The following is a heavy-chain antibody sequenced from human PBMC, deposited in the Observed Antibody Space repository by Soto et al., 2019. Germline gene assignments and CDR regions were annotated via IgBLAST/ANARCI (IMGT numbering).Heavy chain of an antibody. CDR1: GGSISSGDYY. D-gene: IGHD6-13*01. V-gene: IGHV4-30-4*01. CDR2: IYYSGST. CDR3: ARALYSSSWLFDY. J-gene: IGHJ4*02. Sequence: PSETLSLTCTVSGGSISSGDYYWSWIRQPPGKGLEWIGYIYYSGSTYYNPSLKSRVTISVDTSKNQFSLKLSSVTAADTAVYYCARALYSSSWLFDYWGQGTLVTVSS.